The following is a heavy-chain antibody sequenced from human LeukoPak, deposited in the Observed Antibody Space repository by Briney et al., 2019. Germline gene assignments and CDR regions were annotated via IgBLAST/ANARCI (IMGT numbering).Heavy chain of an antibody. CDR1: GDSVSSNSAA. Sequence: SQTLSLTCAISGDSVSSNSAAWNWIRQSPSRGLEWLGRTYYRSKWYNDYAVSVKSRITINPDTSKNQFSLQLNSVTPEDTAVYYCARGTYRGWYEGIMNYHYYGMDVWGQGTTVTVSS. CDR3: ARGTYRGWYEGIMNYHYYGMDV. V-gene: IGHV6-1*01. J-gene: IGHJ6*02. CDR2: TYYRSKWYN. D-gene: IGHD6-19*01.